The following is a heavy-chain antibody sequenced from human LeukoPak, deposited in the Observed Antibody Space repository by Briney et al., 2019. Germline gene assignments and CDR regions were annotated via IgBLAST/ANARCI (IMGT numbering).Heavy chain of an antibody. Sequence: GGSLRLSCAASGFTFSDYYMSWIRQAPGKGLEWVSYISSSSSYTNYADSVKGRFTISRDNAKNSLYLQMNSLRAEDTAVYYCARDFGANNWFDPWGQGTLVTVFS. D-gene: IGHD3-10*01. CDR1: GFTFSDYY. CDR2: ISSSSSYT. J-gene: IGHJ5*02. V-gene: IGHV3-11*06. CDR3: ARDFGANNWFDP.